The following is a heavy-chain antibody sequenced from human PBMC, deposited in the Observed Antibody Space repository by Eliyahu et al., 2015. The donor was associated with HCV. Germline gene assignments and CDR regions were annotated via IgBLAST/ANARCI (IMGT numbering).Heavy chain of an antibody. V-gene: IGHV3-9*01. J-gene: IGHJ4*02. CDR3: AKDIYYGSGDKSYFDY. D-gene: IGHD3-10*01. CDR2: ISWNSGSI. CDR1: GXTFXXXA. Sequence: EVQLVESGGGLVQPGXSLRLSCAASGXTFXXXAMPWVRQAPGKGLEWVSGISWNSGSIGYADSVKGRFTISRDNAKNSLYLQMNSLRAEDTALYYCAKDIYYGSGDKSYFDYWGQGTLVTVSS.